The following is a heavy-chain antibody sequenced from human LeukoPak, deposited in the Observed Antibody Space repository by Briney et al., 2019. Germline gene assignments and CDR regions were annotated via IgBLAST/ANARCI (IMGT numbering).Heavy chain of an antibody. CDR3: ARDISYSSGWSPDGWFDP. CDR1: GGSISSDY. CDR2: IYTSGST. D-gene: IGHD6-19*01. V-gene: IGHV4-4*07. Sequence: PSETLSLTCTVSGGSISSDYWSWSRQPAGKGLEWIGRIYTSGSTNYNPSLKSRVTMSVDTSKNQFSLKLSSVTAADTAVYYCARDISYSSGWSPDGWFDPWGQGTLVTVSS. J-gene: IGHJ5*02.